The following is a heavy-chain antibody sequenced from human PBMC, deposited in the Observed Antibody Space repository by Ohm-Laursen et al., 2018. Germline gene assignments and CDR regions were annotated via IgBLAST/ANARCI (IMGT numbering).Heavy chain of an antibody. V-gene: IGHV3-9*01. D-gene: IGHD5-18*01. CDR2: ISWNSGSI. Sequence: LSLTCAASGFTFDDYAMHWVRQAPGKGLEWVSGISWNSGSIGYADSVKGRFTISRDNAKNSLYLQMNSLRAEDTAVFYCARGLGTAMVSPFDYWGQGTLVTVSS. CDR3: ARGLGTAMVSPFDY. CDR1: GFTFDDYA. J-gene: IGHJ4*02.